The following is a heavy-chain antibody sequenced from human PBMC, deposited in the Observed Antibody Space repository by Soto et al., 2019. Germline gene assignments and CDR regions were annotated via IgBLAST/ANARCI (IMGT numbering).Heavy chain of an antibody. D-gene: IGHD3-22*01. CDR1: GGSFSGYY. Sequence: QVQLQQWGAGLLKPSETLSLTCAVYGGSFSGYYWSWIRQPPGKGLEWIGEINHSGSTNYNPSLKRRVTISVDTSKNQFSLKLSSVTAAGTAVYYCARTLYDSSGYWGDYWGQGTLVTVSS. J-gene: IGHJ4*02. CDR2: INHSGST. V-gene: IGHV4-34*01. CDR3: ARTLYDSSGYWGDY.